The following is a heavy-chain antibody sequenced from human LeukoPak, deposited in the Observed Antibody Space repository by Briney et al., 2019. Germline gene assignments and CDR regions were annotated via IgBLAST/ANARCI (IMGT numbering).Heavy chain of an antibody. CDR1: GFTFSSYG. V-gene: IGHV3-33*01. J-gene: IGHJ4*02. Sequence: GGSLRLSCAASGFTFSSYGMHWVRQAPGKGLEWVAVIWYDGSNKYYADSVKGRFTISRDNSKNTLYLQMNSLRAEDTAVYYCXXXXXXXXXSNLAFDYWGQGTLVTVSS. CDR2: IWYDGSNK. CDR3: XXXXXXXXXSNLAFDY. D-gene: IGHD1-26*01.